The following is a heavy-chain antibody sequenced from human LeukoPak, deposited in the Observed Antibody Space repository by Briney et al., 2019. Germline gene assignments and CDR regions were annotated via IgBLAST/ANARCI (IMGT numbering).Heavy chain of an antibody. CDR3: AKGNAYSDYYMDV. V-gene: IGHV3-30*02. CDR2: IRYDGNNK. D-gene: IGHD1-1*01. Sequence: GGSLRLSCAASGFTFSSFGMHWVRQAPGKGLEWVAFIRYDGNNKYYADSVKGRFTISRDNSKNSLYLQMNSLRTEDTALYYCAKGNAYSDYYMDVWGKGTTVTVSS. CDR1: GFTFSSFG. J-gene: IGHJ6*03.